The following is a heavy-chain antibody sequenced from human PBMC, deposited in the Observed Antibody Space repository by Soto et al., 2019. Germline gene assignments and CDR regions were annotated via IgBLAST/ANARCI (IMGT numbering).Heavy chain of an antibody. J-gene: IGHJ6*03. Sequence: QVQLVQSGAEVKKPGASVKVSCKASGYTFTGYYMHWVRQAPGQGLEWMGWINPNSGGTNYAQKFQGWVTMTRDTSISRAYMELSRLRSDDTAVYYCARAGKGAAAGTYSYYYYYYMDVWGKGTTVTVSS. V-gene: IGHV1-2*04. D-gene: IGHD6-13*01. CDR1: GYTFTGYY. CDR3: ARAGKGAAAGTYSYYYYYYMDV. CDR2: INPNSGGT.